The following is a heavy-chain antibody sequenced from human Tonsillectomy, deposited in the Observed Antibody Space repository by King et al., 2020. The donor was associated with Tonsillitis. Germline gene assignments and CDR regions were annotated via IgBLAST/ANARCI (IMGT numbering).Heavy chain of an antibody. V-gene: IGHV1-2*02. J-gene: IGHJ2*01. Sequence: QLVQSGAEVKKPGASVKVSCKASGHTFTNYYMHWVRQAPGQGLEWMGWINRNSGGTSYRQKFQGRVTMTRDTSISTVYMDLSRLTSDDTAVYYCVWHGDTYWYFDVWGRGTLVIVSS. CDR3: VWHGDTYWYFDV. CDR1: GHTFTNYY. D-gene: IGHD4-17*01. CDR2: INRNSGGT.